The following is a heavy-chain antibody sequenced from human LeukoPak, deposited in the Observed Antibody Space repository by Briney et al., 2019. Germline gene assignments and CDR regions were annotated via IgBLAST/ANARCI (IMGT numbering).Heavy chain of an antibody. CDR3: AKDIRSTVVTYIDY. V-gene: IGHV3-23*01. CDR1: GFTFSSYA. D-gene: IGHD4-23*01. CDR2: ISGSGGST. Sequence: PGGSLRLSCAASGFTFSSYAMSWVRQAPGKGLEWVSAISGSGGSTYYADSVKGRFTISRDNSKNTLYLQMNSLRAEDTALYYCAKDIRSTVVTYIDYWGQGTLVTVSS. J-gene: IGHJ4*02.